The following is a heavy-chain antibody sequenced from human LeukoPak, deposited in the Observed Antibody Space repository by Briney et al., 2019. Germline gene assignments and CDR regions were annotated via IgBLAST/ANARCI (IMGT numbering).Heavy chain of an antibody. V-gene: IGHV3-7*01. Sequence: PGGSLRLSCVASGFAFSDYWMSWVRQAPGKGLEWVANIKHDGSDKYYVDSVKGRFTISRDNAKNSLYLQMNSLRAEDTAVYYCARDRASPRFYYYYMDVWGKGTTVTVSS. J-gene: IGHJ6*03. D-gene: IGHD2-2*01. CDR2: IKHDGSDK. CDR1: GFAFSDYW. CDR3: ARDRASPRFYYYYMDV.